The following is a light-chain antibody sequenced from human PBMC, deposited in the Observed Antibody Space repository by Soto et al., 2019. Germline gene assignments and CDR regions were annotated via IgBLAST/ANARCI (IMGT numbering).Light chain of an antibody. CDR2: AVS. Sequence: ALTQPASVSGSPGRSITISCTGTSSDVGLYDYVSWYQQHPGKAPQLMIYAVSNRPSGVSNRFSASKSGNTASLFISGLQAEDEADYYCSSYTSDSSYVFGSGTKVTVL. V-gene: IGLV2-14*01. CDR1: SSDVGLYDY. J-gene: IGLJ1*01. CDR3: SSYTSDSSYV.